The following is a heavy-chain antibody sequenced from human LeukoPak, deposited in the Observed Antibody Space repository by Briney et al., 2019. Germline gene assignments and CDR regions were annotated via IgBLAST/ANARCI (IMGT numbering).Heavy chain of an antibody. D-gene: IGHD5-18*01. Sequence: PSGTLSLTCAVSGGSISSSNWWSWVRQPPGKGLEWIGEIYHSGSTNYNPSLKSRVTISVDKSKNQFSLKLSSVTAADTAVYYCARGGGIQLWTSYFDYWGQGTLVTVSS. CDR2: IYHSGST. V-gene: IGHV4-4*02. CDR3: ARGGGIQLWTSYFDY. CDR1: GGSISSSNW. J-gene: IGHJ4*02.